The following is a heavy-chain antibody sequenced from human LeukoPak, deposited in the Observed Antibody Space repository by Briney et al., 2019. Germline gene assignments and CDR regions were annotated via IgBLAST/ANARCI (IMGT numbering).Heavy chain of an antibody. CDR3: ARGPAYYYDSSGYSNWFDP. V-gene: IGHV3-21*01. J-gene: IGHJ5*02. Sequence: GGSLRLSCAASGFTFSSYSMNWVRQAPGKGLEWVSSISSSSSYIYYADSVKGRFTISRDNAKNSLYLQMNSLRAEDTAVYYCARGPAYYYDSSGYSNWFDPWGQGTLVTVSS. CDR2: ISSSSSYI. D-gene: IGHD3-22*01. CDR1: GFTFSSYS.